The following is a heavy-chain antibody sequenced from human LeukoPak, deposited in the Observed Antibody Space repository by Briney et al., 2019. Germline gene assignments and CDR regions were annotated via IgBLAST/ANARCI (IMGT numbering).Heavy chain of an antibody. CDR1: GFTFSSYS. Sequence: PGGSLRLSCAASGFTFSSYSMNWVRQAPGKGLEWVSSISSSSSYIYYADSVKGRFTISRDNAKNSLYLQMNSLRAEDTAVYYCASGSGAWGLWEVSSSWSSSYNWFDPWGQGTLVTVSS. J-gene: IGHJ5*02. D-gene: IGHD6-13*01. V-gene: IGHV3-21*01. CDR3: ASGSGAWGLWEVSSSWSSSYNWFDP. CDR2: ISSSSSYI.